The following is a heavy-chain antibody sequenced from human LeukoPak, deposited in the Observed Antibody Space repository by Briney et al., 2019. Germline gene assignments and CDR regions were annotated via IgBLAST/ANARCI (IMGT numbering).Heavy chain of an antibody. CDR1: GFDLNTYE. Sequence: GTLRLSCAASGFDLNTYEMNWIRHPQATGQERIGSVYYSGLTNSNPSLRSRVTISVDRSKNQFSLRLTSVTAADTVLYFCARLRPVGTVVFPSSYSYYYMDVWGKGTPVTVSS. CDR3: ARLRPVGTVVFPSSYSYYYMDV. CDR2: VYYSGLT. J-gene: IGHJ6*03. V-gene: IGHV4-39*01. D-gene: IGHD3/OR15-3a*01.